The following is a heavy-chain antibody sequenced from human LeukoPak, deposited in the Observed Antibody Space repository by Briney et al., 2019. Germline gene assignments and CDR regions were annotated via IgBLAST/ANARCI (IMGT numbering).Heavy chain of an antibody. V-gene: IGHV4-31*03. CDR3: ARGHNGITIWSY. CDR2: IYYSGST. CDR1: GGSISSGGYY. J-gene: IGHJ4*02. Sequence: SETLSLTCTVSGGSISSGGYYWSWIRQHPGKGLEWIGYIYYSGSTYYNPSLKSRVTISVDTSKNQFSLKLSSVTAADTAVYYCARGHNGITIWSYWGQGTLVTVSS. D-gene: IGHD3-3*01.